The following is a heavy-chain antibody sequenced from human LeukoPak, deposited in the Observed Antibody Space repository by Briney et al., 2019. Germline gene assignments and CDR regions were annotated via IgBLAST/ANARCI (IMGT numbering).Heavy chain of an antibody. Sequence: PSETLSLTCTVSGGSISSGSYYWSWIRQPAGKGLEWIGRIYTSGSTNYNPSLKSRVTISVDTSKNQFSLKLSSVTAADTAVYYCARESSMVRGVIITDYDAFDIWGQGTMVTVSS. CDR1: GGSISSGSYY. CDR3: ARESSMVRGVIITDYDAFDI. V-gene: IGHV4-61*02. D-gene: IGHD3-10*01. CDR2: IYTSGST. J-gene: IGHJ3*02.